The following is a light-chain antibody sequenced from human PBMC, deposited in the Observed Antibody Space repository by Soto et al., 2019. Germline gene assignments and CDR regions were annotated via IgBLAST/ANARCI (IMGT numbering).Light chain of an antibody. CDR1: SSDIGGYNY. Sequence: QSVLTQPASVSGSPGQSITISCTGTSSDIGGYNYVSWYQQHPGKAPKPIIYEVRNRPSGVSNRFSGSKSGNTASLAISGLQAEDEADYYCNSFTKSTTRVFGTGTKLTVL. V-gene: IGLV2-14*01. CDR3: NSFTKSTTRV. CDR2: EVR. J-gene: IGLJ1*01.